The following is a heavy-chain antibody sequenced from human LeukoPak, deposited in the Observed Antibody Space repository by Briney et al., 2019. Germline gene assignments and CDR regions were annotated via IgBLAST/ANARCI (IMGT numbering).Heavy chain of an antibody. Sequence: ASVKVSCKASGYTFTSYYMHWVRQAPGQGLEWMGIINPSGGSTSYAQKFQGRVTMTRDTSTSTVYMELSSLRSEDTAVYYCARGVRGYYDSSGYQEADYWGQGTLVTVSS. CDR2: INPSGGST. CDR3: ARGVRGYYDSSGYQEADY. CDR1: GYTFTSYY. V-gene: IGHV1-46*01. J-gene: IGHJ4*02. D-gene: IGHD3-22*01.